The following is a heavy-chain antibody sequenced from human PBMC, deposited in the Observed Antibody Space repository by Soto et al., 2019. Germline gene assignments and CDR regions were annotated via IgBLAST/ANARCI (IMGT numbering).Heavy chain of an antibody. Sequence: GASVKVSCKASGGTFSSYAISWVRQAPGQGLEWMGGIIPIFGTANYAQKFQGRVTITADESTSTAYMELSSLRSEDTAVYYCARLVELDIVAKGDPDYYYYGMDVWGQGTTVTVSS. CDR3: ARLVELDIVAKGDPDYYYYGMDV. D-gene: IGHD5-12*01. V-gene: IGHV1-69*13. CDR2: IIPIFGTA. CDR1: GGTFSSYA. J-gene: IGHJ6*02.